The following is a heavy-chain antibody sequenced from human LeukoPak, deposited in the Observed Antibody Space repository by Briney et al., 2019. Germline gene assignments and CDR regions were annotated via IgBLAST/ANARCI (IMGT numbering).Heavy chain of an antibody. Sequence: GESLKISCRDSGYSFTNYWIGWVRQMPGKGLEWMGIIYPGDSDTRYSPSFQGQVTISADKSISTAYLQWSSLKASDTAMYYCARPRYSSGWYYFDYWGQGTLVTVSS. CDR1: GYSFTNYW. V-gene: IGHV5-51*01. CDR3: ARPRYSSGWYYFDY. J-gene: IGHJ4*02. CDR2: IYPGDSDT. D-gene: IGHD6-19*01.